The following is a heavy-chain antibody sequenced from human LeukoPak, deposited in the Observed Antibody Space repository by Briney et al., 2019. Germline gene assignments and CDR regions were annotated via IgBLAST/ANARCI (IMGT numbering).Heavy chain of an antibody. CDR2: IYTSGST. Sequence: SQTLSLTCTVSGGSISSGSYYWSWIQQPAGKGLEWIGRIYTSGSTNYNPSLKSRVTISVDTSKNQFSLKLSSVTAADTAVYYCARAPDYYDSSGLDYWGQGTLVTVSS. V-gene: IGHV4-61*02. CDR3: ARAPDYYDSSGLDY. J-gene: IGHJ4*02. D-gene: IGHD3-22*01. CDR1: GGSISSGSYY.